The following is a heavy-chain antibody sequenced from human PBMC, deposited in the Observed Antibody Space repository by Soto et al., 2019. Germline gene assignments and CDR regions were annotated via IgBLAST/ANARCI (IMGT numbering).Heavy chain of an antibody. Sequence: QVQLVQSGAEVKKPGASVRVSCQASGYIFTNFYIHWVRQAPGQGLEWMAMINPTGGSTNYAQQFQGRVTVTFDTSTSTVFMDLNSLKYEDTAVYYCARHLTAGDSWGQGTLVIVSS. CDR1: GYIFTNFY. J-gene: IGHJ4*02. V-gene: IGHV1-46*03. D-gene: IGHD6-13*01. CDR3: ARHLTAGDS. CDR2: INPTGGST.